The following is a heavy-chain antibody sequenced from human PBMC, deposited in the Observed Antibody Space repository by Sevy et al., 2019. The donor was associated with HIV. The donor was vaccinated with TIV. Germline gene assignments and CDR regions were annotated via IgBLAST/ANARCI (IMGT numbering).Heavy chain of an antibody. D-gene: IGHD3-22*01. CDR1: GFTLSEVS. V-gene: IGHV1-24*01. CDR3: TITKDYYDDRGYPFDY. CDR2: FDPEDGET. J-gene: IGHJ4*02. Sequence: ASVKVSCKVSGFTLSEVSKHWVRQAPGKGLEWMGTFDPEDGETIYAQKFQGRVTMTEDTSTDTAYMELSSLRSEDTAVFYCTITKDYYDDRGYPFDYWGQGTLVTVSS.